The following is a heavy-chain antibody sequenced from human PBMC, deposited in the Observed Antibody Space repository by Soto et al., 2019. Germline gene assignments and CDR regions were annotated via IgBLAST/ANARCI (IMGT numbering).Heavy chain of an antibody. CDR2: IYYSGGT. D-gene: IGHD3-9*01. CDR3: AKQYYDILTGYLHFDS. Sequence: QVQLQESGPGLVKPSETLSLTCTVSGGSVSSGSYSWNWIRQPPGKGLEWIGCIYYSGGTNYNPSLKSRVTISVDTSKKQFSLKLSSVTAADTAVYYCAKQYYDILTGYLHFDSWGQGTLVTVSS. CDR1: GGSVSSGSYS. V-gene: IGHV4-61*01. J-gene: IGHJ4*02.